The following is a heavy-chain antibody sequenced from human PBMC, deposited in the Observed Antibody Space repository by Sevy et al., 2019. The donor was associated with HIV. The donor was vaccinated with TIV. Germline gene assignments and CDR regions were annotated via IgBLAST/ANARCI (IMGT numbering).Heavy chain of an antibody. D-gene: IGHD2-2*01. J-gene: IGHJ6*03. V-gene: IGHV3-33*06. CDR3: AKAERCRAVDYYMDV. CDR1: GFTFSSYG. CDR2: IWYDGSNK. Sequence: GGSLRLSCAASGFTFSSYGMHWVRQAPGTGLEWVAVIWYDGSNKYYADSVKGRFTISRDNSKNTLYLQMNSLRAEDTAVYYCAKAERCRAVDYYMDVWGKGTTVTVSS.